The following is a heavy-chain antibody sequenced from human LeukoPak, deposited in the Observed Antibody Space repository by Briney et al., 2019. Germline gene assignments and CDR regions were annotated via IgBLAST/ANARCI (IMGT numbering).Heavy chain of an antibody. CDR1: GGSVSSYY. Sequence: SETLSLTCTVSGGSVSSYYWTWIRQPAVKGLEWIGRIYSSGNTDYNPSLKSRVTMSVDTSKNQFSLKLTSVTAADTAVYYCARGGNGDYFEPYYYGMDVWGQGTTVTVSS. J-gene: IGHJ6*02. CDR2: IYSSGNT. D-gene: IGHD4-17*01. V-gene: IGHV4-4*07. CDR3: ARGGNGDYFEPYYYGMDV.